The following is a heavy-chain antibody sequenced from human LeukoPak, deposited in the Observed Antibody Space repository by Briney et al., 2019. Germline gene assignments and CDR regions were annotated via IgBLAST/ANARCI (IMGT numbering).Heavy chain of an antibody. Sequence: SETLSLTCTVSGGSISSSSYYWGWIRQPPGKGLEWLGSIYYSGSTYYNPSLKSRVTISVDTSKNQFSLKLSSVTAADTAVYYCARRFEDYVWGSYRDPFDYWGQGTLVTVSS. CDR2: IYYSGST. V-gene: IGHV4-39*01. D-gene: IGHD3-16*02. J-gene: IGHJ4*02. CDR3: ARRFEDYVWGSYRDPFDY. CDR1: GGSISSSSYY.